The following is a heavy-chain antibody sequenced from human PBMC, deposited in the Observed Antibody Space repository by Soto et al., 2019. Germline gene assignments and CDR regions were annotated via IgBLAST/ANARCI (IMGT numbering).Heavy chain of an antibody. Sequence: VQLVQSGAEVKEPGASVKVSCKASGYTFINFGITWVRQAPGQGLEWVGWISTDKGYTTYAEKFQGRVSMTADTETTTGCMDLSSLDSEATAVYYCARDRDCGSGGNCHPEWYFAYWGRATLVTVSS. CDR2: ISTDKGYT. V-gene: IGHV1-18*01. D-gene: IGHD2-15*01. J-gene: IGHJ2*01. CDR3: ARDRDCGSGGNCHPEWYFAY. CDR1: GYTFINFG.